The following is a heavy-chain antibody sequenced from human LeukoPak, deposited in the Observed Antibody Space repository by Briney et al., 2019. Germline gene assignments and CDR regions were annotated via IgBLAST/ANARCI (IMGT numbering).Heavy chain of an antibody. D-gene: IGHD3-10*01. CDR2: ISAYNGNT. J-gene: IGHJ4*02. CDR1: GGTFSSYA. Sequence: GSSVKVSCKASGGTFSSYAISWVRQAPGQGLEWMGWISAYNGNTNYAQKFQGRVTMTRDTSISTAYMELSRLRSDDTAVYYCAMVRGVTYYFDYWGQGTLVTVSS. CDR3: AMVRGVTYYFDY. V-gene: IGHV1-18*01.